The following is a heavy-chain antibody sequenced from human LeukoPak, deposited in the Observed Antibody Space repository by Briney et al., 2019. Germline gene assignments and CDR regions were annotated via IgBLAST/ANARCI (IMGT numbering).Heavy chain of an antibody. J-gene: IGHJ2*01. D-gene: IGHD6-19*01. Sequence: SETLSLTCTVSGGSISSSSYYWGWIRQPPGKGLEWIGSICYSGSTYYNPSLKSRVTISVDTSKNQFSLKLSSVTAADTAVYYCARLGEYSSGWYTYWYFDLWGRGTLVTASS. CDR3: ARLGEYSSGWYTYWYFDL. CDR1: GGSISSSSYY. CDR2: ICYSGST. V-gene: IGHV4-39*01.